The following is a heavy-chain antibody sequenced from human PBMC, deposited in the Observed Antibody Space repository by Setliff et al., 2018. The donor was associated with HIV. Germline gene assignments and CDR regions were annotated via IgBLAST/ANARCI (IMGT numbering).Heavy chain of an antibody. CDR2: IYTSGLT. V-gene: IGHV4-61*02. CDR3: ARAPSIAARPLDYYYMDV. CDR1: GGSINSGGYY. Sequence: PSETLSLTCTVSGGSINSGGYYWVWIRQPALKGLEWIGRIYTSGLTNYNPSLKSRVTISVDTSKNQVSLKLSSVTAADTAVYYCARAPSIAARPLDYYYMDVWGKGTTVTVSS. D-gene: IGHD6-6*01. J-gene: IGHJ6*03.